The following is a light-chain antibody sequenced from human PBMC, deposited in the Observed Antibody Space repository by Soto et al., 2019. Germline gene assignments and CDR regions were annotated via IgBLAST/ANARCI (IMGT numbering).Light chain of an antibody. V-gene: IGKV3D-15*01. CDR3: QQCNSWVT. Sequence: EIVMTQSPDTLCVSPGKSATLSCRASQNVGNNLAWYQQQPGQSPRLLLYGASTRASGIPPRFRGSGSGTAMALSIKYLRSEDTAVYYCQQCNSWVTFGGGTRVEI. J-gene: IGKJ4*01. CDR1: QNVGNN. CDR2: GAS.